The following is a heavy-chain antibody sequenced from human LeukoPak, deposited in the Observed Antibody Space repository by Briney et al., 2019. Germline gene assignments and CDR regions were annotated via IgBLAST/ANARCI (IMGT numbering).Heavy chain of an antibody. V-gene: IGHV3-23*01. Sequence: GGSLRLSCAASGFTFSSYARSWVRQSPGKGLEWVSGISGSGGSTYYADSVKGRFTISRDNSKNTLYLQMNSLRAEDTAVYYCAKGGIMQSSSPGLQYFDLWGRGTLVPVSS. D-gene: IGHD6-6*01. CDR2: ISGSGGST. J-gene: IGHJ2*01. CDR1: GFTFSSYA. CDR3: AKGGIMQSSSPGLQYFDL.